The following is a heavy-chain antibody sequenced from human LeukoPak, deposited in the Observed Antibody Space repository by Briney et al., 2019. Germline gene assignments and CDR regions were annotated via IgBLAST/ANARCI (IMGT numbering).Heavy chain of an antibody. CDR2: IKKEGSEK. CDR3: ARDLSGVAGYTYGRGIDY. CDR1: GFTFSRYW. J-gene: IGHJ4*02. V-gene: IGHV3-7*01. D-gene: IGHD5-18*01. Sequence: GGSLRLSLAASGFTFSRYWMNWVRQAPGKGLEGGANIKKEGSEKYYVDSVKGRFTISRDNAKTSLYLQMNSLRAEDTAVYYCARDLSGVAGYTYGRGIDYWGQGTLVTVSS.